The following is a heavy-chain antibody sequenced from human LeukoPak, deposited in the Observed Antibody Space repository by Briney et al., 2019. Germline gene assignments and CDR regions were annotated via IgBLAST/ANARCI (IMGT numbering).Heavy chain of an antibody. V-gene: IGHV3-66*04. J-gene: IGHJ4*02. CDR3: ARHNTGYSDSSGGYYFDY. Sequence: GGSLRLSCAASGFTVSSNYMSWVRQAPGKGLEWVSVIYSGGSTYYADSVKSRFTISRDNSKNTLYLQMNSLRAEDTAVYYCARHNTGYSDSSGGYYFDYWGQGTLVTVSS. D-gene: IGHD6-19*01. CDR1: GFTVSSNY. CDR2: IYSGGST.